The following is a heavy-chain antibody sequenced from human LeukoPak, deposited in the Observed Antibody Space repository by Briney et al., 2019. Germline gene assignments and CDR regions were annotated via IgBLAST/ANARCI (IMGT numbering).Heavy chain of an antibody. CDR3: ASTEYSSGPPGY. J-gene: IGHJ4*02. CDR2: IYYSGST. Sequence: PSETLSLTCTVSGGSISSYYWSWIRQPPGKGLEWIGYIYYSGSTNYNPSLKSRVTISVDTSKSQFSLKLSSVTAADTAVYYCASTEYSSGPPGYWGQGTLVTVSS. V-gene: IGHV4-59*08. CDR1: GGSISSYY. D-gene: IGHD6-19*01.